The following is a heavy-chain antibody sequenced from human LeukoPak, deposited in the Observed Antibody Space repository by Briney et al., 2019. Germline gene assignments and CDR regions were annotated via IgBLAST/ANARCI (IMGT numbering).Heavy chain of an antibody. CDR1: GFNVSGCW. CDR3: AREWQGGIAAAGTRIEGDY. V-gene: IGHV3-7*01. CDR2: IKQDGSEK. D-gene: IGHD6-13*01. Sequence: GGSLRLSCAVSGFNVSGCWMTWVRQAPGKGLEWVANIKQDGSEKNYVDSVKGRFTISRDNAENSLFLQMNSLRVEDTAVYYCAREWQGGIAAAGTRIEGDYWGQGTLVAVSS. J-gene: IGHJ4*02.